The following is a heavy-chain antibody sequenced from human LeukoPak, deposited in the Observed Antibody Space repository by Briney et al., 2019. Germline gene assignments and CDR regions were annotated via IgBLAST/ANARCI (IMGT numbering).Heavy chain of an antibody. CDR1: GGSFSDYY. D-gene: IGHD2-21*01. CDR2: INHSGNT. CDR3: ASSARLGY. V-gene: IGHV4-34*01. Sequence: PSETLSLTCAIYGGSFSDYYWSWIRQPPGKGLEWIGGINHSGNTNYNPSLKSRVIISVDTPKKQFSLKMRSVTAADTAVYYCASSARLGYWGQGTLVTVSS. J-gene: IGHJ4*02.